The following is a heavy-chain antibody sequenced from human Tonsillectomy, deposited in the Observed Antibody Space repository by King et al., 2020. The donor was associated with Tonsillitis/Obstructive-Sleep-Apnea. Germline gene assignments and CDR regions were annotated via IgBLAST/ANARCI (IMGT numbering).Heavy chain of an antibody. V-gene: IGHV4-34*01. CDR2: INNSGST. J-gene: IGHJ4*02. CDR3: AIRLGFCSGDSCLDY. CDR1: GGSFSGYY. D-gene: IGHD2-15*01. Sequence: VQLQQWGAGLLKPSETLSLTCAVYGGSFSGYYWSWIRQPPGKGLEGIGEINNSGSTNSNPSLKSRVTISVDTSKNQFFLKMSCVTAADTAVYFCAIRLGFCSGDSCLDYWGQGTLVTVSS.